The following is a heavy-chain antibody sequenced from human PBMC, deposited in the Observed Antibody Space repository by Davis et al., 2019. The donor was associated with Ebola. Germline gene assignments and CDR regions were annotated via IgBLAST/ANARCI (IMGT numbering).Heavy chain of an antibody. CDR3: AKSTGATKSKVPY. CDR1: GFTFSSYG. CDR2: ISYDGSNK. D-gene: IGHD1-26*01. V-gene: IGHV3-30*18. J-gene: IGHJ4*02. Sequence: GESLKISCAASGFTFSSYGMHWVRQAPGKGLEWVAVISYDGSNKYYADSVKGRFTISRDNSKNTLYLQMNSLRAEDTAVYYCAKSTGATKSKVPYWGQGTLVTVSS.